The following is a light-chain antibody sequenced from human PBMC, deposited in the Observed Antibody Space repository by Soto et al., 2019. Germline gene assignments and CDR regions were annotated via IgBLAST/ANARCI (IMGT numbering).Light chain of an antibody. CDR3: QQYYSPSYT. V-gene: IGKV4-1*01. J-gene: IGKJ2*01. Sequence: DIVMTQSPDSLAVSLGERATINCKSNQSVLYSSNNKNYLAWYQQKPRQPPKLLIYWASTREAGVPDRFSGDGSGSDFTLTISSLQAEDVAVYYCQQYYSPSYTFRQGTKLEIK. CDR2: WAS. CDR1: QSVLYSSNNKNY.